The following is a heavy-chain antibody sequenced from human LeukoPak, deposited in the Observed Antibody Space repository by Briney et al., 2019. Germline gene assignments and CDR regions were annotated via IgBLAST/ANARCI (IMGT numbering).Heavy chain of an antibody. D-gene: IGHD3-3*01. CDR1: GGTFSSYA. J-gene: IGHJ6*03. V-gene: IGHV1-69*05. CDR2: IIPIFGTA. Sequence: SVKVSCKASGGTFSSYAISWVRQAPGQGLEWMGRIIPIFGTANYAQKFQGRVTITTDESTSTAYMELSSLRSEDTAVYYCAREIRFLEDYYYMDVWGKGTTVTVSS. CDR3: AREIRFLEDYYYMDV.